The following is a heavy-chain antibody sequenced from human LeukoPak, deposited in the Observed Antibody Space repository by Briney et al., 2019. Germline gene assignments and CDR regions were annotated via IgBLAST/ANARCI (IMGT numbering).Heavy chain of an antibody. Sequence: PGGSLRLSCAASGFTVSSNYMSWVRQAPGKGLEWVSVIYSGGSTYYADSVKGRFTISRDNSKNTLYLQINSLRADDTAVYYCARAWFGELPLGYWGQGTLVTVSS. CDR3: ARAWFGELPLGY. CDR2: IYSGGST. CDR1: GFTVSSNY. D-gene: IGHD3-10*01. J-gene: IGHJ4*02. V-gene: IGHV3-66*01.